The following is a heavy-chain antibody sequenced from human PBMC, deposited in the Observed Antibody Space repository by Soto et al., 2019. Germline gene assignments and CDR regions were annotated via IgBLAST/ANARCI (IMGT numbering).Heavy chain of an antibody. Sequence: ASVKVSCKASGYTFTGYYMHWVRQAPGQGLEWMGWINPNSGGTNYAQKVQGRVTMTRDTSISTPYMELTRLRSDDTAVCYSARDGLGYDILTGYSIQWGQGTLVTVSS. D-gene: IGHD3-9*01. CDR3: ARDGLGYDILTGYSIQ. CDR2: INPNSGGT. J-gene: IGHJ4*02. CDR1: GYTFTGYY. V-gene: IGHV1-2*02.